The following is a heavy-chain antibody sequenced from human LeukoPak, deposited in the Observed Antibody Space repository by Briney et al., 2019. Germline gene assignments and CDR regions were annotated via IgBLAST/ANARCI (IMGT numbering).Heavy chain of an antibody. D-gene: IGHD4-17*01. CDR3: ATSSGLYGDYDYYYYYGMDV. V-gene: IGHV4-38-2*01. CDR1: AYSISSGYY. CDR2: INHSGST. Sequence: SETLSLTCGVSAYSISSGYYWGWIRQPPGQGLEWIGEINHSGSTNYNPSLKSRVTISVDTSKNQFSLKLSSVTAADTAVYYCATSSGLYGDYDYYYYYGMDVWGKGTTVTVSS. J-gene: IGHJ6*04.